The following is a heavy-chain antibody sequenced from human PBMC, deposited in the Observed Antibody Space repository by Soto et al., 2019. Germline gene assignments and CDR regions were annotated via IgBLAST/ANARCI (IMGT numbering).Heavy chain of an antibody. V-gene: IGHV4-34*01. CDR3: ARGFLEWYYPYYYYYGMDV. Sequence: PSETLSLSCAVYGASFSRYYWRWIRQPPGKGLEWIGEINHSGSTNYNPSLKSRVTISVDTSKNQFSLKLSSVTAADTAVYYCARGFLEWYYPYYYYYGMDVWGQGTTVTVSS. J-gene: IGHJ6*02. CDR1: GASFSRYY. D-gene: IGHD3-3*01. CDR2: INHSGST.